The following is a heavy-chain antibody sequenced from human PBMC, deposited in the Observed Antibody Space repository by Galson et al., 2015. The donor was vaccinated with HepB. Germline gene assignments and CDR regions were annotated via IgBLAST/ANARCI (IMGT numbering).Heavy chain of an antibody. CDR2: IYYSGST. Sequence: SETLSLTCTVSGGSISSSSYYWGWIRQPPGKGLEWIGSIYYSGSTYYNPSLKSRVTISVDTSKNQFSLKLSSVTAADTAVYFCARDAWIRNGMDVWGQGTTVTVSS. CDR3: ARDAWIRNGMDV. D-gene: IGHD5-18*01. V-gene: IGHV4-39*07. CDR1: GGSISSSSYY. J-gene: IGHJ6*02.